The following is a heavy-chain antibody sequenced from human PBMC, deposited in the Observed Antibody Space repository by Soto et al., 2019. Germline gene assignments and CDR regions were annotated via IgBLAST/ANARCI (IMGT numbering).Heavy chain of an antibody. CDR3: ARASPLVITPYYYPMDV. J-gene: IGHJ6*02. CDR2: ISPHTGGT. Sequence: ASVKVSCKASGYTFNRYYMHWVRQAPGPGLEWMGWISPHTGGTTYAQQFQGRVTRTRDTSVSTAFMELSRLGSDATAFYYCARASPLVITPYYYPMDVWGQGTTVTVSS. D-gene: IGHD3-22*01. V-gene: IGHV1-2*02. CDR1: GYTFNRYY.